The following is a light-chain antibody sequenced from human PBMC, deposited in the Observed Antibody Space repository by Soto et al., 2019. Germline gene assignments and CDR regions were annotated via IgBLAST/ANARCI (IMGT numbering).Light chain of an antibody. CDR2: AAS. J-gene: IGKJ1*01. CDR1: QSISSY. V-gene: IGKV1-39*01. Sequence: DIQMTQSPSSLSASVGDRVNITCRASQSISSYLNWYQQKPGKAPKLLIYAASSLQSGVPSRFSGSGSGTDFTLTISSLQPEDFAIYYCQQSYSTLWTFGQGTKVDIK. CDR3: QQSYSTLWT.